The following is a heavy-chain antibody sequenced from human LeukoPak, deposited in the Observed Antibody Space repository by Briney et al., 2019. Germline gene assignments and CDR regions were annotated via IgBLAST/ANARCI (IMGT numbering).Heavy chain of an antibody. CDR2: IYTSGST. V-gene: IGHV4-4*07. Sequence: SETLSLTCTVSGGSISSYYWSWIRQPAGKGLEWIGRIYTSGSTNYNPSLKSRVTMSVDTSKNQFSLKLSSVTAAGTAVYYCAREERDKRSPYGSRPFDYWGQGTLVTVSS. CDR3: AREERDKRSPYGSRPFDY. CDR1: GGSISSYY. D-gene: IGHD5-24*01. J-gene: IGHJ4*02.